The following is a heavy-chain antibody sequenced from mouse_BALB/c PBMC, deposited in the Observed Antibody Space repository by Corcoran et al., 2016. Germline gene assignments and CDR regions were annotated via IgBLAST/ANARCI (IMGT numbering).Heavy chain of an antibody. J-gene: IGHJ3*01. CDR2: ISYDGSN. CDR3: ARDDGNYGAWFAY. D-gene: IGHD2-1*01. CDR1: GYSITSGYY. Sequence: DVQLQESGPGLVKPSQSLSLTCSVTGYSITSGYYWNWIRQFPGNKLECMGYISYDGSNNYNPSLKNRISITRDTSKNQFFLKLNSVTTEDTATYYCARDDGNYGAWFAYWGQGTLVTVSA. V-gene: IGHV3-6*02.